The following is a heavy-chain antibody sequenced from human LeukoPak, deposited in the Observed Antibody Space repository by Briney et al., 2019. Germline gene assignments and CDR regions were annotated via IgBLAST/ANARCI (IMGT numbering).Heavy chain of an antibody. V-gene: IGHV1-69*01. CDR1: GGTFSSYA. J-gene: IGHJ6*02. Sequence: SVKVSCKASGGTFSSYAISWVRQAPGQGLEWMGGIIPIFGTANYAQKFQGRVTITADESTSTAYMELSSLRSEDTAVYYCARGYYYDSSGYYGKGGYYCGMDVWGQGTTVTVSS. D-gene: IGHD3-22*01. CDR2: IIPIFGTA. CDR3: ARGYYYDSSGYYGKGGYYCGMDV.